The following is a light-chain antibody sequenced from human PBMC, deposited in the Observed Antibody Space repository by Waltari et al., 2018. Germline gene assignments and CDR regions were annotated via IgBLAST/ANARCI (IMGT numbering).Light chain of an antibody. Sequence: SSELTQDPAVSVALGQTVRITCQGDSLRSDYASWYQQRPGQAPILVMFGKNNRPSGVPDRFSGSSSDSTTSLTITGAQAEDEAYYYCHSRDTSGDGGSFGGGTKLTVL. J-gene: IGLJ2*01. CDR2: GKN. CDR3: HSRDTSGDGGS. CDR1: SLRSDY. V-gene: IGLV3-19*01.